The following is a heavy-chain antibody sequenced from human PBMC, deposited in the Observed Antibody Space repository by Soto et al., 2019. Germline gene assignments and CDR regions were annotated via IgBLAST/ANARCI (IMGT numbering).Heavy chain of an antibody. V-gene: IGHV4-59*08. CDR2: IYYSGST. Sequence: SETLSLTCTVSGGSISSYYWSWIRQPPGQGLEWMGYIYYSGSTNYNPSLKSRVTISVDTSKNQFSLRLSSVTAADTAVYCCARHPGDGYNSVPGYFDYWGQGTLVTVSS. D-gene: IGHD5-12*01. CDR1: GGSISSYY. J-gene: IGHJ4*02. CDR3: ARHPGDGYNSVPGYFDY.